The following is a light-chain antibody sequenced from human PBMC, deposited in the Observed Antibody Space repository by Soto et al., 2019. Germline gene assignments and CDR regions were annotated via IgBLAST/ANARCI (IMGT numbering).Light chain of an antibody. CDR2: GAS. V-gene: IGKV3-15*01. Sequence: EILMTQPPCTLSVSAGERATLSCSSSQSVSSNLAWYQQKPGQAPRLLIYGASTRATGIPARFSGSGSGTEFALTISSLQSEDFAVYYCQQYNNWPPLTFGGGTKVDIK. J-gene: IGKJ4*01. CDR1: QSVSSN. CDR3: QQYNNWPPLT.